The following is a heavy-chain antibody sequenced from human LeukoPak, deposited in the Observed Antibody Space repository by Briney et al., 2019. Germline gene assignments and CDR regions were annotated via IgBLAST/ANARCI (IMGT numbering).Heavy chain of an antibody. CDR3: ARGLSVLRYFDWLTPFPEAFDI. D-gene: IGHD3-9*01. Sequence: GGSLRLSCAASGSTFSAYGMHWVRQAPGKGLEWVAVISYDGSNKYYADSVKGRFTISRDNSKNTLYLQMNSLGAEDTAVYYCARGLSVLRYFDWLTPFPEAFDIWGQGTMVTVSS. J-gene: IGHJ3*02. V-gene: IGHV3-30*19. CDR2: ISYDGSNK. CDR1: GSTFSAYG.